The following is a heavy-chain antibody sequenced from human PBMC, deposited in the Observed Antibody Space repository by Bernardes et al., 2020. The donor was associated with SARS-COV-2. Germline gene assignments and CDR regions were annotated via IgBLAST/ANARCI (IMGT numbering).Heavy chain of an antibody. CDR2: MNSGGST. J-gene: IGHJ6*02. CDR3: ASVMATWDRGLFSNTYCFYGLDA. D-gene: IGHD3-10*01. CDR1: GLTVSDNY. Sequence: WGSLTLSCAASGLTVSDNYLTWVRQAPGKGLEWVALMNSGGSTYYAASVKGRFTVSRDNSKNTLYLKMDRLRAEDTAIYYCASVMATWDRGLFSNTYCFYGLDACGEGTTVTVS. V-gene: IGHV3-66*01.